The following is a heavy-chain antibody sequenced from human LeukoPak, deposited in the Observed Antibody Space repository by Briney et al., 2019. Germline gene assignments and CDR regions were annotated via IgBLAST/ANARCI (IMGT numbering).Heavy chain of an antibody. CDR3: AKGGAVGAYFDY. CDR1: GFTFSSYW. CDR2: IRYDGSNK. D-gene: IGHD1-26*01. J-gene: IGHJ4*02. Sequence: GGSLRLSCAASGFTFSSYWMSWVRQAPGKGLEWVAFIRYDGSNKYYADSVKGRFTISRDNSKNTLYLQMNSLRAEDTAVYYCAKGGAVGAYFDYWGQGTLVTVSS. V-gene: IGHV3-30*02.